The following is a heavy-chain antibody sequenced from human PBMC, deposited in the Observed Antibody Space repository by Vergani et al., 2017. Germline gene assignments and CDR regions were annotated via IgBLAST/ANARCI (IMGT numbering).Heavy chain of an antibody. CDR3: ARDLTEGGPNWFDP. Sequence: QVQLVQSGAEVKKPGASVKASCKASGYTFTSYPMHWVRQAPGQGLEWLGIINPSGGSTSYAQKFQGRVTMTRDTSTRTVYMELSSLRSEDTAVYYCARDLTEGGPNWFDPWGQGTLVTVSS. J-gene: IGHJ5*02. CDR1: GYTFTSYP. CDR2: INPSGGST. V-gene: IGHV1-46*01.